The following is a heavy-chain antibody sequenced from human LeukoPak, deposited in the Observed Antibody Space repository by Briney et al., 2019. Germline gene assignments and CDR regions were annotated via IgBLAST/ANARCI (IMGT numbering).Heavy chain of an antibody. J-gene: IGHJ5*02. V-gene: IGHV3-9*01. D-gene: IGHD6-19*01. Sequence: GGSLRLSCAASGFTFDDYAMHWVRQAPGKGLEWVSGISWNSGSIGYADSMKGRFTISRDNAKNSLYLQMNSLRAEDTALYYCAKDTGANIAVAGMDLAGGVRPRFDPWGQGTLVTVSS. CDR1: GFTFDDYA. CDR3: AKDTGANIAVAGMDLAGGVRPRFDP. CDR2: ISWNSGSI.